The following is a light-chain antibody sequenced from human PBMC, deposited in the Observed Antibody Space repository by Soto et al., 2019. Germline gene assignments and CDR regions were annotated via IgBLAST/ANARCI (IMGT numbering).Light chain of an antibody. V-gene: IGKV3-11*01. CDR3: QQRSNWPLT. Sequence: EIVLTQSPATLSLSPGERATLSCRASQTFGDSLAWYQHRPGQAPRLLIYDASNTAPGIPDRFRGSASGTDFTLTISSLEPEDFEVYYCQQRSNWPLTFGGGTKVEIK. CDR1: QTFGDS. J-gene: IGKJ4*01. CDR2: DAS.